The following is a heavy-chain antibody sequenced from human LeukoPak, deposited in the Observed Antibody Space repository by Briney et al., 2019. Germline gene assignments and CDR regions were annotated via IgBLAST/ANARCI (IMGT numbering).Heavy chain of an antibody. CDR2: TRNKANSYTT. CDR1: GLTFSDHY. Sequence: PGGSLRLSCAASGLTFSDHYMDWVRQAPGEGLEWVGRTRNKANSYTTEYAASGKGRFTISRDDSKNSLYLQMNSLKTEDTAVYYCARGGGPKYFQHWGQGTLVTVSS. CDR3: ARGGGPKYFQH. D-gene: IGHD3-10*01. V-gene: IGHV3-72*01. J-gene: IGHJ1*01.